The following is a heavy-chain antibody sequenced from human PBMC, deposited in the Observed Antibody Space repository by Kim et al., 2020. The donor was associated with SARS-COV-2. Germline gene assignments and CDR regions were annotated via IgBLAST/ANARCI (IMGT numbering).Heavy chain of an antibody. V-gene: IGHV4-59*13. CDR2: IYYSGST. J-gene: IGHJ4*02. Sequence: SETLSLTCTVSGGSISSYYWSWIRQPPGKGLEWIGYIYYSGSTNYNPSLKSRVTISVDTSKNQFSLKLSSVTAADTAVYYCARTVTTVWNYYFDYWGQGTLVTVSS. CDR1: GGSISSYY. CDR3: ARTVTTVWNYYFDY. D-gene: IGHD4-17*01.